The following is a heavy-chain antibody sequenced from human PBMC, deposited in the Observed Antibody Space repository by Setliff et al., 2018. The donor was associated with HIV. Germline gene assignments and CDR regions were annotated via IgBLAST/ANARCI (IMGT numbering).Heavy chain of an antibody. V-gene: IGHV5-51*01. J-gene: IGHJ3*02. CDR1: GYSFTDYW. CDR2: FYPGDSDA. CDR3: ARQRVVATTKLDAFDI. D-gene: IGHD2-15*01. Sequence: PGESLKISCRASGYSFTDYWIGWVRQLPGKGLEWMGIFYPGDSDARYSPSFQGQITSSADKSVTTAYLQWSSLKASETAMYYCARQRVVATTKLDAFDIWGQGTMVTVSS.